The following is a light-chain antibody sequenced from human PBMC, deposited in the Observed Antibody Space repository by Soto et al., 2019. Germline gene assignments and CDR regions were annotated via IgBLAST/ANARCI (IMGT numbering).Light chain of an antibody. CDR2: DAS. J-gene: IGKJ1*01. Sequence: DIQMTQSPSTLSASVGDRVTITCRASESISGWLAWYQQKPGEAPKLLIYDASTLESGVPSRFRGGASGTDFTLTISSLQLDDFATYYCQQSYNTPLTFGQGTKVDIK. CDR3: QQSYNTPLT. V-gene: IGKV1-5*01. CDR1: ESISGW.